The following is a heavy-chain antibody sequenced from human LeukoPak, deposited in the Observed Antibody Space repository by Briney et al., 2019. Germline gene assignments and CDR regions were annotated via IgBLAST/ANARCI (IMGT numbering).Heavy chain of an antibody. Sequence: SQTLSLTCTVSGGSISSGDYYWSWIRQPPGKGLEWIGYIYYSGSTYYNPSLKSRVTISVDTSKNQFSLKLSSVTAADTAVYYCAGSRRDRYNFDYWGQGTLVTVSS. CDR3: AGSRRDRYNFDY. D-gene: IGHD5-24*01. V-gene: IGHV4-30-4*08. J-gene: IGHJ4*02. CDR2: IYYSGST. CDR1: GGSISSGDYY.